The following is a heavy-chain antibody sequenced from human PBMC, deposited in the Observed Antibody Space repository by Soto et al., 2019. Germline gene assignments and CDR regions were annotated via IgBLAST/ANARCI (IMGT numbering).Heavy chain of an antibody. V-gene: IGHV4-59*01. CDR1: GGSFRSYH. D-gene: IGHD6-19*01. Sequence: SETLSLTCSVSGGSFRSYHWSWIRQPPGKGLEWIGYIHYSGDTNYNPSLKSRVTISVDTSKNQFSLKLSSVTAADTAVYYCASSVYSSGWYYFDYWGQGTLVTVSS. J-gene: IGHJ4*02. CDR2: IHYSGDT. CDR3: ASSVYSSGWYYFDY.